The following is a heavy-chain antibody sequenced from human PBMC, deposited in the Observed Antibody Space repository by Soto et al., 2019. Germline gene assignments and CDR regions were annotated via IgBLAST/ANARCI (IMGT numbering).Heavy chain of an antibody. CDR2: IYRSGDA. V-gene: IGHV4-4*02. CDR3: AREKAIVVRGDLDY. J-gene: IGHJ4*02. CDR1: GGSISSSNW. Sequence: PSETLSLTCIVSGGSISSSNWWSLVRQAPGKGLEWIGEIYRSGDANYNPSLKSRVTMSVDKSKNHFSLKLSSVTAADTAVYYCAREKAIVVRGDLDYWGQGTLVTVS. D-gene: IGHD3-10*01.